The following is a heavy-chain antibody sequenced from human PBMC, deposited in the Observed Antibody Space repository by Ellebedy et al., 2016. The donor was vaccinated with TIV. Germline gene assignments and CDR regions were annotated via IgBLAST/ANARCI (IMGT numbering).Heavy chain of an antibody. V-gene: IGHV4-4*07. Sequence: SETLSLTXTVSGGSISSYYWSWIRQPAGKGLEWIGRIYTSGSTNYNPSLKSRVTMSVDTSKNQFSLKLSSVTAADTAVYYCARDTGSVNTGAFDIWGQGTMVTVSS. D-gene: IGHD3-10*01. CDR2: IYTSGST. J-gene: IGHJ3*02. CDR3: ARDTGSVNTGAFDI. CDR1: GGSISSYY.